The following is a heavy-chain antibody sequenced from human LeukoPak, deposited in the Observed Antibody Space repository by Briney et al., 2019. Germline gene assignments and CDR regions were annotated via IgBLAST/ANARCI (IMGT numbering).Heavy chain of an antibody. V-gene: IGHV4-59*01. CDR2: IYYSGST. CDR1: GGSISSYY. Sequence: SETLSLTCTVSGGSISSYYWSWIRQPPGKGLEWIGYIYYSGSTNYNPSLKSRVTISVDTSKNQFSLKLSSVTAADTAVYYSARVPPPAYAFDIWGQGTMVTVSS. CDR3: ARVPPPAYAFDI. J-gene: IGHJ3*02.